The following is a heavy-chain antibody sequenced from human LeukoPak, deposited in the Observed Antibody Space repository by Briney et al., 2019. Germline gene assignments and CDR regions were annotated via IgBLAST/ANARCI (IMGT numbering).Heavy chain of an antibody. V-gene: IGHV3-23*01. CDR1: GFTFSNYA. J-gene: IGHJ4*02. Sequence: GGSLRLSCAASGFTFSNYAMTWVRQAPGKGLEWVSTLTTSGGNTYYYADAVKGRFTISRDNSKNTLYLQMNSLRAEDTAVYYCAKVRGYCSGASCYFDYWGQGTLVTVSS. CDR3: AKVRGYCSGASCYFDY. D-gene: IGHD2-15*01. CDR2: LTTSGGNT.